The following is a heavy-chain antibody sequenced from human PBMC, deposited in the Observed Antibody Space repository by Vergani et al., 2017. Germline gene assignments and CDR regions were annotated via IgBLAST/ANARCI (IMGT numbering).Heavy chain of an antibody. CDR3: ARDPTDYCSGGSCYSA. Sequence: QVQLVESGGGVVQPGRSLRLSCAASGFTFSSYGMHWVRQAPGKGLEWVAVIWYDGSNKYYADSVKGRFTISRDNSKNTLYLQMNSLRAEDTAVYYCARDPTDYCSGGSCYSAWGQGTLVTVSS. V-gene: IGHV3-33*01. J-gene: IGHJ5*02. CDR1: GFTFSSYG. CDR2: IWYDGSNK. D-gene: IGHD2-15*01.